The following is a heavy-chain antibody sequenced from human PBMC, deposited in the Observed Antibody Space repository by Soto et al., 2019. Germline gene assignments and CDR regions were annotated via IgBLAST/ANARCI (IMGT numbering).Heavy chain of an antibody. CDR2: IKSKTDGGTT. Sequence: ESGGGLVKPGGSLRLSCAASGFTFSNAWMSWVRQAPGKGLEWVGRIKSKTDGGTTDYAAPVKGRFTISRDDSKNTLYLQMNSLKTEDTAVYYCTTDPTPNIVATITDYWGQGTLVTVSS. CDR1: GFTFSNAW. CDR3: TTDPTPNIVATITDY. V-gene: IGHV3-15*01. J-gene: IGHJ4*02. D-gene: IGHD5-12*01.